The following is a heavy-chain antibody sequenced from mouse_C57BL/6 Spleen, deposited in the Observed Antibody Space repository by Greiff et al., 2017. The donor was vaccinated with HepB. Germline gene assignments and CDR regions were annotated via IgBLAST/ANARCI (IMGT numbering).Heavy chain of an antibody. J-gene: IGHJ2*01. V-gene: IGHV1-64*01. Sequence: VQLQQPGAELVKPGASVKLSCKASGYTFTSYWMHWVKQRPGQGLEWIGMIHPNSGSTNYNEKFKSKATLTVDKSSSTAYMQLSSLTSEDSAVYYCARRYSNHVFDYWGQGTTLTVSS. D-gene: IGHD2-5*01. CDR3: ARRYSNHVFDY. CDR2: IHPNSGST. CDR1: GYTFTSYW.